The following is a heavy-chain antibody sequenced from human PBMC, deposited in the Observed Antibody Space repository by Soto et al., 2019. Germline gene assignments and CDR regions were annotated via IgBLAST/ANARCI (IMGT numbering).Heavy chain of an antibody. Sequence: ETLSLTCTVSGGSISSSSYYWGWIRQPPGKGLEWIGNIYYRGTTYYNPSLKSRVTISVDTSKNQFSLKLASVTAADTAVYYCARAAYNWKFDYWGQGTLVTVSS. J-gene: IGHJ4*02. CDR2: IYYRGTT. CDR3: ARAAYNWKFDY. D-gene: IGHD1-20*01. V-gene: IGHV4-39*01. CDR1: GGSISSSSYY.